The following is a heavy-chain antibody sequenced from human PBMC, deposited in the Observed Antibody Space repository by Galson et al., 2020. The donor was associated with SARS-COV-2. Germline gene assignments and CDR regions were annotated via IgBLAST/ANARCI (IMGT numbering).Heavy chain of an antibody. CDR1: GFSFRTSG. V-gene: IGHV3-33*01. J-gene: IGHJ1*01. D-gene: IGHD3-22*01. CDR2: TWYGGSFI. CDR3: ARGSGLSSPPAHYYDTRVYFAEYVQD. Sequence: GESLKISCAASGFSFRTSGMHWVRQAPGKGLEWVAVTWYGGSFIYYADSVKGRFTMSRDDSTNTVYLEMNRLRADDTAIYYCARGSGLSSPPAHYYDTRVYFAEYVQDWGLGTLVTVSS.